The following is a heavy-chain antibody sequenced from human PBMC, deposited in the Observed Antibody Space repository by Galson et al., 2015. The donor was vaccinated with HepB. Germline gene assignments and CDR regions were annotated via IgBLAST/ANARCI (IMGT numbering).Heavy chain of an antibody. J-gene: IGHJ6*02. CDR1: GGTFSSYA. CDR2: IIPIFGTA. Sequence: SVKVSCKASGGTFSSYAISRVRQAPGQGLEWMGGIIPIFGTANYAQKFQGRVTITADESTSTAYMELSSLRSEDTAVYYCARESTDCGGDCPPMGRGGMDVWGQGTTVTVSS. D-gene: IGHD2-21*02. CDR3: ARESTDCGGDCPPMGRGGMDV. V-gene: IGHV1-69*13.